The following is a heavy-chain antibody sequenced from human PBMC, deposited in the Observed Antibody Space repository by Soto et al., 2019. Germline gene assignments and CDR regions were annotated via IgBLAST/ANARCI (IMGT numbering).Heavy chain of an antibody. CDR2: INHSGST. D-gene: IGHD2-15*01. CDR1: GGSFSGYY. Sequence: KQSQTLSLTCAVYGGSFSGYYWSWIRQPPGKGLEWIGEINHSGSTNYNPSLKSRVTISVDTSKNQFSLKLSSVTAADTAVYYWARGNTSAKLGYCSGGSCYSANWFDPWGQGTLVTVSS. CDR3: ARGNTSAKLGYCSGGSCYSANWFDP. J-gene: IGHJ5*02. V-gene: IGHV4-34*01.